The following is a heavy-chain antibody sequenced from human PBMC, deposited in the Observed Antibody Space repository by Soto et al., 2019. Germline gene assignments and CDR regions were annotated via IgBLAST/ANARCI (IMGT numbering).Heavy chain of an antibody. CDR3: ARSNYYDSSGYFY. V-gene: IGHV1-69*13. J-gene: IGHJ4*02. D-gene: IGHD3-22*01. CDR1: GGTFSSYA. CDR2: IIPIFGTA. Sequence: SVKVSCKASGGTFSSYAISWVRQAPGQGLEWMGGIIPIFGTANYAQKFQGRVTITADESTSTAYMELSRLRSEDTAVYYCARSNYYDSSGYFYWGQETLVTVSS.